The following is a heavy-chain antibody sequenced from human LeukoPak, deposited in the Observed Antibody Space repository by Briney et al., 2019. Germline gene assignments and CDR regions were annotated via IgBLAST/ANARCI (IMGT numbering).Heavy chain of an antibody. CDR1: GGSVSGYY. V-gene: IGHV4-59*02. J-gene: IGHJ5*02. Sequence: PSETLSLTCAVSGGSVSGYYWSWIRQPPGKGLEWIGYIYYSGSTNYNPSLKSRVTISVDTSENQFSLKLTSVTAADTVVYYCARDREYSSSGLVWFDPWGHGILVTVSS. CDR2: IYYSGST. CDR3: ARDREYSSSGLVWFDP. D-gene: IGHD6-6*01.